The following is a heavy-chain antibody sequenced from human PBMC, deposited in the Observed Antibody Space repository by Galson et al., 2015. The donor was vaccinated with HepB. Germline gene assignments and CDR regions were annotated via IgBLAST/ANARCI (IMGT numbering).Heavy chain of an antibody. D-gene: IGHD4-17*01. CDR1: GGSISSDY. V-gene: IGHV4-59*08. CDR3: ARHKEDGDYADAFDI. CDR2: MYYSGST. Sequence: SETLSLTCTVSGGSISSDYWSWIRQPPGKGLEWIGYMYYSGSTNYNPSLKSRVTISVDTSKNQFSLRLYSVTAADTAVYYCARHKEDGDYADAFDIWGQGTMVTVSS. J-gene: IGHJ3*02.